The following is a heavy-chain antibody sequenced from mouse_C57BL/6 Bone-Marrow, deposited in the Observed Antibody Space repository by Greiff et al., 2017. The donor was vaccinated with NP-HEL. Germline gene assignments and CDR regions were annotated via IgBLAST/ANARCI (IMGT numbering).Heavy chain of an antibody. Sequence: VQVVESGAELVKPGASVKISCKASGYAFSSYWMNWVKQRPGKGLEWIGQIYPGDGDTNYNGKFKGKATLTADKSSSTAYMQLSSLTSEDSAVYFCARGWDYDVIFFAYWGQGTLVTVSA. CDR2: IYPGDGDT. J-gene: IGHJ3*01. V-gene: IGHV1-80*01. CDR3: ARGWDYDVIFFAY. CDR1: GYAFSSYW. D-gene: IGHD2-4*01.